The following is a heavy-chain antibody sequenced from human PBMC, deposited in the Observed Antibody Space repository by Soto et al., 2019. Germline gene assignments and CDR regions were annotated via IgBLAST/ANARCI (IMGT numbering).Heavy chain of an antibody. D-gene: IGHD3-22*01. CDR2: TNSDGTDS. J-gene: IGHJ4*02. Sequence: PGGSLRLSCAAAGFDFEDYAMHWVRQVPGKGLEWVSLTNSDGTDSYYVDSVKGRFTISRDNAKRTLYLQMDRLRPEDTALYFCAKSLYYYDSSPLDHWGQGTLVTVS. CDR3: AKSLYYYDSSPLDH. V-gene: IGHV3-43D*04. CDR1: GFDFEDYA.